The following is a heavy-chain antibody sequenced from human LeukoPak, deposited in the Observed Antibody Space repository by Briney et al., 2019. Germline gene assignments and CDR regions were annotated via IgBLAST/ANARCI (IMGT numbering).Heavy chain of an antibody. CDR3: VKASSSSPQYNWFDA. CDR1: GFTFSTYA. D-gene: IGHD6-6*01. Sequence: GGSLRHSCAASGFTFSTYAMSWVRQAPGKGLEWVSVVSGTGGRTYYADSVKGRFTISRDNSKNTLYLQMNSLRAEDTALYYCVKASSSSPQYNWFDAWGQGTLVTVSS. CDR2: VSGTGGRT. J-gene: IGHJ5*02. V-gene: IGHV3-23*01.